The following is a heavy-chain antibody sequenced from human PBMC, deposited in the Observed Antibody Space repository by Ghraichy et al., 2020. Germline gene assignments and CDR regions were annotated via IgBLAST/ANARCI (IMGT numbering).Heavy chain of an antibody. Sequence: SETLSLTCAVYGGSFSGYYWSWIRQPPGKGLEWIGEINHSGSTNYNPSLKSRVTISVDTSKNQFSLKLSSVTAADTAVYYCARGNTRGWLRRTGQNAFDIWGQGTMVTVSS. D-gene: IGHD5-12*01. J-gene: IGHJ3*02. V-gene: IGHV4-34*01. CDR1: GGSFSGYY. CDR3: ARGNTRGWLRRTGQNAFDI. CDR2: INHSGST.